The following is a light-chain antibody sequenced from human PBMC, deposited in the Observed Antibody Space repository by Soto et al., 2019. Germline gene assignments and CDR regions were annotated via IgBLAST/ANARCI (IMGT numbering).Light chain of an antibody. V-gene: IGLV3-25*03. CDR2: KDN. CDR3: QSADSSGTSVV. CDR1: ALPKQY. J-gene: IGLJ2*01. Sequence: SYELTQPHSVSVSPGQTARITCSGDALPKQYAYWYQQKAGQAPVLVIYKDNERSSGIPERFSGSSSGTTVTLTIGGVRAEDEADYYCQSADSSGTSVVFGGGTKLTVL.